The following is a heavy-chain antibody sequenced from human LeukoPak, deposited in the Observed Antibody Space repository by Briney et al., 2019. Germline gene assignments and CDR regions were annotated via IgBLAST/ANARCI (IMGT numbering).Heavy chain of an antibody. V-gene: IGHV3-30*03. D-gene: IGHD3-3*01. CDR3: ARDRAWNYFDY. CDR1: KFTFSNYG. J-gene: IGHJ4*02. Sequence: PGGSLRLSCTASKFTFSNYGMQWVRQAPGKGLEWVAVVSSDGGTKYYADSVKGRFTISRDNSGNTMYLQMDSLRAEDTAVYYCARDRAWNYFDYWGQGTLVTVSS. CDR2: VSSDGGTK.